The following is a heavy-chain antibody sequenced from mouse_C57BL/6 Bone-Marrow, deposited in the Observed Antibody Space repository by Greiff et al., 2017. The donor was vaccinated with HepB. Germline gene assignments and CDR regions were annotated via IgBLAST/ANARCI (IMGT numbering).Heavy chain of an antibody. D-gene: IGHD1-1*01. CDR1: GYTFTDYN. CDR2: INPNNGVT. CDR3: ARGDLLQFAY. V-gene: IGHV1-18*01. J-gene: IGHJ3*01. Sequence: VQLQQSGPELVKPGASVKIPCKASGYTFTDYNMDWVKQSHGKSLEWIGDINPNNGVTIYNQKFKGKATLTVDKSSSTAYMELRSLTSEDTAVYYCARGDLLQFAYWGQGTLVTVSA.